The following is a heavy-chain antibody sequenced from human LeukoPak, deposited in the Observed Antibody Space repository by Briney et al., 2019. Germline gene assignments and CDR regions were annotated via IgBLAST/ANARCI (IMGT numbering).Heavy chain of an antibody. J-gene: IGHJ4*02. D-gene: IGHD3-22*01. CDR3: ARVVYYDSSGPNFDY. Sequence: GGSLRLSCAASGFTFSSYSMTWVRQAPGKGLEWVSSISSSSSYIYYADSVKGRFTISRDNAKNSLYLQMNSLRAEDTAVYYCARVVYYDSSGPNFDYWGQGTLVTVSS. CDR1: GFTFSSYS. CDR2: ISSSSSYI. V-gene: IGHV3-21*01.